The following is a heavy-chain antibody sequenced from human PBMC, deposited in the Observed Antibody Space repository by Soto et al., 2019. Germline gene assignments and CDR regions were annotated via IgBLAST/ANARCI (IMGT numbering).Heavy chain of an antibody. J-gene: IGHJ6*02. CDR3: AKSHSGGYGMDV. D-gene: IGHD6-25*01. Sequence: ASVKVSCKASGYTFTGYYMHWVRQAPGQGLEWMGWINPNSGGTNYAQKFQGRVTMTRDTSISTAYMELSRLRSDDTAVYYCAKSHSGGYGMDVWGQGATVTVSS. CDR2: INPNSGGT. V-gene: IGHV1-2*02. CDR1: GYTFTGYY.